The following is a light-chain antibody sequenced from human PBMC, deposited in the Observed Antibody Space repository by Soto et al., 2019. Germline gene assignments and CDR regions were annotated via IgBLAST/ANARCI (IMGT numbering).Light chain of an antibody. CDR2: FGS. Sequence: EIVMTQSPLTLPVTPGEPASISCRSSQSLLYNNTYNYLDWYVQKPGQSPQLLISFGSNRAPGVPDRFSGSGSGTDFTLKINRVEAEDVGTYYCMQALQSLTFGQGTRLAIQ. V-gene: IGKV2-28*01. J-gene: IGKJ5*01. CDR1: QSLLYNNTYNY. CDR3: MQALQSLT.